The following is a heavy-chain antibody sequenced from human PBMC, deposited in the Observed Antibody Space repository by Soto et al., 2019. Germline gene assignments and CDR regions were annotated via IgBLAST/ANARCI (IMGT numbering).Heavy chain of an antibody. Sequence: EVQLLESGGGLVQPGGSLRLSCAASGFTFSSSAMSWVRQAPGKGLEWVSSISGSGGSTYSADSVKGRFTISRDNSKNTLYLQMTSLRAEDTAVYYCARRSGNFDLWGRGTLVTFSS. V-gene: IGHV3-23*01. CDR1: GFTFSSSA. CDR2: ISGSGGST. J-gene: IGHJ2*01. CDR3: ARRSGNFDL.